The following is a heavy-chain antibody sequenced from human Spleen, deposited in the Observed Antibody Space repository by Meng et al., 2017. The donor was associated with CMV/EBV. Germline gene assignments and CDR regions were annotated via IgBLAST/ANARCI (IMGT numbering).Heavy chain of an antibody. V-gene: IGHV3-48*03. Sequence: GESLKISCAASGFIFSNYDFNWVRQAPGKGLQWVSYISISGSATYYADSVKGRFTISRDNAKNSLYLQMNSLRAEDTAVYYCARVEPRISDGLDVWGPGTTVTVSS. D-gene: IGHD2-15*01. CDR2: ISISGSAT. CDR3: ARVEPRISDGLDV. J-gene: IGHJ6*02. CDR1: GFIFSNYD.